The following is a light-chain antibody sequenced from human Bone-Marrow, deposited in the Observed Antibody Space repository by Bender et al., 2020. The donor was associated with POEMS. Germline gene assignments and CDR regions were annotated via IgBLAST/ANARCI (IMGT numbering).Light chain of an antibody. CDR3: HSGDNSDIWV. CDR1: ALSKQY. CDR2: KDS. V-gene: IGLV3-25*03. Sequence: SYDLRQPPSVSVSPGQTARITCSADALSKQYAYWYQQKPGQAPLLIIFKDSQRASGIPERFSGSSSGTTLTLTISGVQPEDEADYYCHSGDNSDIWVFGGGTKLTVL. J-gene: IGLJ3*02.